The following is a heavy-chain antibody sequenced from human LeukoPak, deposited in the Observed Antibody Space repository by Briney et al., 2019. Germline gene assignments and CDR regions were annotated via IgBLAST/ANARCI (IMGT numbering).Heavy chain of an antibody. CDR1: GGTFSSYA. V-gene: IGHV1-69*06. D-gene: IGHD3-22*01. CDR3: AADSSGYYVNDY. J-gene: IGHJ4*02. Sequence: ASVKVSCKASGGTFSSYAISWVRQAPGQGLEWMGGIIPIFGTANYAQKFQGRVTITADKSTSTAYMELSSLRSEDTAVYYCAADSSGYYVNDYWGQGTLVTVSS. CDR2: IIPIFGTA.